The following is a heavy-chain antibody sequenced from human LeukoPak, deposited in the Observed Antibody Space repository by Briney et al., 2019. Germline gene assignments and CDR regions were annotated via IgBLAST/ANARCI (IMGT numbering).Heavy chain of an antibody. J-gene: IGHJ3*02. CDR1: GYTFTGYY. CDR2: INPNSGGT. Sequence: ASVKVPCKASGYTFTGYYMHWVRQAPGQGLEWMGWINPNSGGTNYAQKFQGWVTMTRDTSISTAYMELSRLRSDDTAVYYCAIGVPAAYDAFDIWGQGTMVTVSS. V-gene: IGHV1-2*04. D-gene: IGHD2-2*01. CDR3: AIGVPAAYDAFDI.